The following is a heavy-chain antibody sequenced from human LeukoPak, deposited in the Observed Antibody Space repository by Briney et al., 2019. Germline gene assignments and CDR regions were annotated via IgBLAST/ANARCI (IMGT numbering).Heavy chain of an antibody. Sequence: GGSLRLSCAASGFTFSSYEMNWVRQAPGKGLEWVSYISSSGSPIYYADSVEGRFTISRDNAKNSLYLQMNSLRAEDTAVYYCATIISFQGYSYGQYYFDYWGQGTLVTVSS. J-gene: IGHJ4*02. V-gene: IGHV3-48*03. CDR2: ISSSGSPI. D-gene: IGHD5-18*01. CDR3: ATIISFQGYSYGQYYFDY. CDR1: GFTFSSYE.